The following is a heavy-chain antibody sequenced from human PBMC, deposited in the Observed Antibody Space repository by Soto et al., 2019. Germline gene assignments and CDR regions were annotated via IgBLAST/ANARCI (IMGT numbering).Heavy chain of an antibody. D-gene: IGHD3-10*01. J-gene: IGHJ4*02. V-gene: IGHV2-5*02. CDR2: IYWDDDK. Sequence: SGPTLVNPTQTLTLTCTFSGISFSTPGGAVGWIRQPPGKALEWLALIYWDDDKRYSPSLNSRVAITKDTSKNQVVLTMTNMDPVDTATYYCLLNYIGLRSSGSYSDYWGKGTLVTVST. CDR3: LLNYIGLRSSGSYSDY. CDR1: GISFSTPGGA.